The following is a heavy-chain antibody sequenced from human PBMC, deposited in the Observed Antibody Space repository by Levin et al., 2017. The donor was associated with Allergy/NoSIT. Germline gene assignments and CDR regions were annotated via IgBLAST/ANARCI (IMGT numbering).Heavy chain of an antibody. J-gene: IGHJ4*02. V-gene: IGHV1-3*01. Sequence: GESLKISCKASGYTFTSYAMHWVRQAPGQRLEWMGWINAGNGNTKYSQKFQGRVTITRDTSASTAYMELSSLRSEDTAVYYCARDRDRSWYVDYWGQGTLVTVSS. CDR1: GYTFTSYA. CDR2: INAGNGNT. CDR3: ARDRDRSWYVDY. D-gene: IGHD6-13*01.